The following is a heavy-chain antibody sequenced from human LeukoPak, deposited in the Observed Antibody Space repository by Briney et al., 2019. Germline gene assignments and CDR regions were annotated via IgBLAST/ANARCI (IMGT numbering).Heavy chain of an antibody. CDR3: AKCTTICRATLDY. Sequence: GGSLRLSCAASGFTFSNYAMSWVRRAPGKGLEWLSAINTDGGITYYADSVKGRFTVSRDNSKNTLYLQMKSLRAEDTAVYYCAKCTTICRATLDYWGQGTLVTVSS. D-gene: IGHD2-2*01. CDR2: INTDGGIT. J-gene: IGHJ4*02. CDR1: GFTFSNYA. V-gene: IGHV3-23*01.